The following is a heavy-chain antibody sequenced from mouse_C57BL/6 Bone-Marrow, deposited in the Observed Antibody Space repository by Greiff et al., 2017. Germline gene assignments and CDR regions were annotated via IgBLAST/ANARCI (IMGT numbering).Heavy chain of an antibody. Sequence: EVQRVESGGGLVKPGGSLKLSCAASGFTFSDYGMHWVRQAPEKGLEWVAYISSGSSTIYYADTVKGRFTISRDNAKNTLFLQMTSLRSEDTAMYYCARREDGYYCAMDYWGQGTSVTVSS. V-gene: IGHV5-17*01. CDR2: ISSGSSTI. CDR3: ARREDGYYCAMDY. J-gene: IGHJ4*01. CDR1: GFTFSDYG. D-gene: IGHD2-3*01.